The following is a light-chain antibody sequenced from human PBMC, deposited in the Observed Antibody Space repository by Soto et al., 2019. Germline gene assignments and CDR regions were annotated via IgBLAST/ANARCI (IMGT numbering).Light chain of an antibody. Sequence: EIVLTQSPGTLSLSPGERATLSCKASQRVSNNYLAWYQQKPGQAPRPPIYGASNSATGIPDRFSGSGSGTDFTLTISRLEPEDFAVYYCQQYGSSGTFGQGTKV. J-gene: IGKJ1*01. CDR1: QRVSNNY. CDR3: QQYGSSGT. CDR2: GAS. V-gene: IGKV3-20*01.